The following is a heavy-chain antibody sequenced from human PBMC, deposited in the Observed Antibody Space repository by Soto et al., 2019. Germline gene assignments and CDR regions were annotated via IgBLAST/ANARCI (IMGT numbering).Heavy chain of an antibody. D-gene: IGHD3-16*01. V-gene: IGHV4-34*01. J-gene: IGHJ4*02. CDR3: ARAWGGVPDY. Sequence: QVQLQQWGAGLLKPSETLSLTCAVYGGSFSGYYWSWIRQPPGKGLERIGEINHSGSTNYNPSLKSRVTISVATSKNQFALKLSSVTAAYTAVYYCARAWGGVPDYWGQGNLVTVSS. CDR2: INHSGST. CDR1: GGSFSGYY.